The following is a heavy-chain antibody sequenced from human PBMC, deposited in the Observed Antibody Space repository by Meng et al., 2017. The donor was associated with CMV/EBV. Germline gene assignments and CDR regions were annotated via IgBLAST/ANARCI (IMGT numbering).Heavy chain of an antibody. CDR1: GDSVSSSSAT. D-gene: IGHD7-27*01. J-gene: IGHJ4*02. CDR3: VRDLTGAFYFDY. CDR2: TYYRSKWYV. V-gene: IGHV6-1*01. Sequence: LRLSCAISGDSVSSSSATWNWIRQSPSRGLEWLGRTYYRSKWYVEYAVSVKSRITISPDTSRNQFSLHPNSVAPEDTAVYYCVRDLTGAFYFDYWGQGTLVTVSS.